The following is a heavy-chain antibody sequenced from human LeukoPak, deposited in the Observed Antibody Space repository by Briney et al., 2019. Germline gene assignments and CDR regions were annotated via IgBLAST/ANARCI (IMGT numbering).Heavy chain of an antibody. D-gene: IGHD2-8*01. CDR3: ARDGVLMVYAILDY. Sequence: GGSLRLSCAASGFTFSSYWMSWVRQAPGKGLEWVASIKQDGSEKYYVDSVKGRFTISRDNAKNSLYLQMNSLRAEDTAVYYCARDGVLMVYAILDYWGQGTLVTVSS. CDR1: GFTFSSYW. V-gene: IGHV3-7*01. CDR2: IKQDGSEK. J-gene: IGHJ4*02.